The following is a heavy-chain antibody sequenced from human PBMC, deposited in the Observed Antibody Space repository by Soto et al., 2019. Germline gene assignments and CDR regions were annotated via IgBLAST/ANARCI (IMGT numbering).Heavy chain of an antibody. V-gene: IGHV3-33*01. J-gene: IGHJ3*02. Sequence: GGSLRLSCAASGFTFSSYGMHWVRQAPGKGLEWVAVIWYDGSNKYYADSVKGRFTISRDNSKNTLYLQMNSLRAEDTAVYYCARAFHPVSSGWYLSAFDIWGQGTMVTVSS. CDR2: IWYDGSNK. D-gene: IGHD6-19*01. CDR3: ARAFHPVSSGWYLSAFDI. CDR1: GFTFSSYG.